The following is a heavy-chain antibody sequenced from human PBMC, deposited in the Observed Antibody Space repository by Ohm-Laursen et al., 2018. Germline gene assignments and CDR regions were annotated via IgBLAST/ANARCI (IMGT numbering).Heavy chain of an antibody. V-gene: IGHV3-21*05. J-gene: IGHJ4*02. CDR3: ARDATAGGTLG. D-gene: IGHD6-13*01. CDR1: GFTFSDHG. Sequence: SLRLSCTASGFTFSDHGMNWVRQAPGKGLEWLSYINAYKNDLFYADSVKGRFTISRDNAKSSLYLQMHSLRGDDTAVYYCARDATAGGTLGWGQGTLVTVSS. CDR2: INAYKNDL.